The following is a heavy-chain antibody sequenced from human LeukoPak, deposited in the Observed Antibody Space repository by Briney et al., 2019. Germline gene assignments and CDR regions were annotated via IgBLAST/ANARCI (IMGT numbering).Heavy chain of an antibody. V-gene: IGHV3-23*01. CDR2: FSGSGGST. D-gene: IGHD6-13*01. CDR1: GFTFSSYA. Sequence: GGSLRLSCAASGFTFSSYAMSWVRQAPGKGLEWVSAFSGSGGSTYYADSVKGRFTISRDNSKNTLYLQMNSLRAEDTAVYYCARDSELAAAGTDYYYYMDVWGKGTTVTVSS. CDR3: ARDSELAAAGTDYYYYMDV. J-gene: IGHJ6*03.